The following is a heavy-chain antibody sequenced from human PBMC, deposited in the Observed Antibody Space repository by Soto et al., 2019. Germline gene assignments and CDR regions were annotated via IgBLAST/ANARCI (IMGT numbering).Heavy chain of an antibody. V-gene: IGHV1-18*01. CDR2: ISAYNGNT. D-gene: IGHD2-2*03. CDR1: GFTFTSYC. CDR3: ARDGYCSSTSCFSLTVY. J-gene: IGHJ4*02. Sequence: ASVKVSCKASGFTFTSYCICWVRQAPGQGLEWMGWISAYNGNTNYAQKLQGRVTMTTDTSTSTAYMELRSLRSDDTAVYYCARDGYCSSTSCFSLTVYWGQGTLVTV.